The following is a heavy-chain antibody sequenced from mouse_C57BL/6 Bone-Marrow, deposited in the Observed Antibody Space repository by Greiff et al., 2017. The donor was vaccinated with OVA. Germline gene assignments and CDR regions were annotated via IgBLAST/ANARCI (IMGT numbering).Heavy chain of an antibody. V-gene: IGHV1-82*01. CDR1: GYAFSSSW. J-gene: IGHJ3*01. D-gene: IGHD2-1*01. CDR3: AREGNSAY. CDR2: IYPGDGDT. Sequence: VKLLESGPELVKPGASVKISCKASGYAFSSSWMNWVKQRPGKGLEWIGRIYPGDGDTNYNGKFKGKATLTADKSSSTAYMQLSSLTSEDSAVYFCAREGNSAYWGQGTLVTVSA.